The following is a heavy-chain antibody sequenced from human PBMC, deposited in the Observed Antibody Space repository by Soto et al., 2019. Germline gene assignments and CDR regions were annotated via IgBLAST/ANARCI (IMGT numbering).Heavy chain of an antibody. Sequence: KGLEFVDFISKDGGIEYYADSVRGRFTISRDNAKNKLYLEMNSLRTADTAVYFCARDVVFQAEDGIRDSDPVSAFLLNRSSDL. V-gene: IGHV3-30*03. D-gene: IGHD3-9*01. CDR3: ARDVVFQAEDGIRDSDPVSAFLLNRSSDL. CDR2: ISKDGGIE. J-gene: IGHJ2*01.